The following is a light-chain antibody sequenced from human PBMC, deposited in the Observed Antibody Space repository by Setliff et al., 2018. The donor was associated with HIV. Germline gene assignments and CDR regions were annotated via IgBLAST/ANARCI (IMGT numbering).Light chain of an antibody. CDR1: SSDVGGYSH. J-gene: IGLJ1*01. V-gene: IGLV2-14*01. CDR2: EVR. CDR3: SSYAITNTLP. Sequence: QSALTQPDSVSGSPGQSITISCTGTSSDVGGYSHVSWYQQHPGKAPKLIIYEVRNRPSGVSNRFSGSKSGNTASLTISGLQAEDEADYYCSSYAITNTLPFGTGTKVTVL.